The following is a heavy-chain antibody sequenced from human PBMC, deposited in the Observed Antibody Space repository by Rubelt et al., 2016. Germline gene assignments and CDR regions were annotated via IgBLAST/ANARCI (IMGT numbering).Heavy chain of an antibody. J-gene: IGHJ4*02. CDR1: GASITSSGYY. V-gene: IGHV4-39*01. CDR3: AKKGYYDSDGKTFDC. Sequence: QLQLQESGPGLVKPSETLSLTCTVSGASITSSGYYWGWIRQPPGKGLEWIGSIYYSGNTYYNPSLKSRVTISVDTSKNQFSLKLSSVTAADTAGYHCAKKGYYDSDGKTFDCWGQGTLVTVSS. CDR2: IYYSGNT. D-gene: IGHD3-22*01.